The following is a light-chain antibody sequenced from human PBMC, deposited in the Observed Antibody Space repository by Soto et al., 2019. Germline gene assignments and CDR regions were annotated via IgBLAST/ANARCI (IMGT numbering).Light chain of an antibody. V-gene: IGLV2-14*01. CDR3: SSYTSTNTWV. Sequence: QSALTQPASVSGSPGQSITISCTGTSSDIGAYNYVSWYQQHPGKAPQLMISVVSDRPSGVSNRFSGSKSGNTASLTISGLQADDEGDYYCSSYTSTNTWVFGGGTKLTVL. J-gene: IGLJ3*02. CDR2: VVS. CDR1: SSDIGAYNY.